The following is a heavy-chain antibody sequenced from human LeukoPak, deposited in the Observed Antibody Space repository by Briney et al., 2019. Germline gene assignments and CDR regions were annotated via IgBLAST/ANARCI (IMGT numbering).Heavy chain of an antibody. CDR2: ISDAGGNK. D-gene: IGHD3-3*01. Sequence: GGSLRLSCAASGFTFSSYGIHWVRQAPGKGLQWVAAISDAGGNKYYSDSMKGRFTISRDNSQNLVYLQMNSLRTEDTAVYYCARGRRYYDFWSGYVITESHAFDIWGQGTMVTVSS. CDR3: ARGRRYYDFWSGYVITESHAFDI. J-gene: IGHJ3*02. CDR1: GFTFSSYG. V-gene: IGHV3-30*03.